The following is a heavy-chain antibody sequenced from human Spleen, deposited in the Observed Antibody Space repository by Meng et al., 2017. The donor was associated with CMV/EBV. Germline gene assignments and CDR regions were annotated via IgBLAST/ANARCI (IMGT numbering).Heavy chain of an antibody. Sequence: DASGYSFTNYAMHCVRQAPRHRPEWMGWIDYGNGNPAYAHKLPRRVRISISTAANTGHMEFNRPSFEATAVDYCTRDSGARWYRLDPWGQGTLVTVSS. J-gene: IGHJ5*02. CDR3: TRDSGARWYRLDP. V-gene: IGHV1-3*01. CDR1: GYSFTNYA. D-gene: IGHD6-13*01. CDR2: IDYGNGNP.